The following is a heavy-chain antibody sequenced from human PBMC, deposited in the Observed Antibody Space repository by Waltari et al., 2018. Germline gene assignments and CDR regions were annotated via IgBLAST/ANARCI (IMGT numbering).Heavy chain of an antibody. CDR2: IYTSGST. CDR1: GGSISSGSYY. J-gene: IGHJ4*02. CDR3: ARDSGAGY. D-gene: IGHD7-27*01. Sequence: QVQLQESGPGLVKPSQTLSLTCTVSGGSISSGSYYWSWIRQPAGKGLEWIGRIYTSGSTNYNPSLKSRVTISVDTSKNQFSLKLSSVTAADTAVYYCARDSGAGYWGQGTLVTVSS. V-gene: IGHV4-61*02.